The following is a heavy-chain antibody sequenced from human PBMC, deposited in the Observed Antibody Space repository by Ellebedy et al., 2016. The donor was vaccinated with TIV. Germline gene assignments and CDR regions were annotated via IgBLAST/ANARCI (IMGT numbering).Heavy chain of an antibody. Sequence: SETLSLTXAVYGGSFSGYYWSWIRQPPGKGLEWIGEINHSGSTNYNPSLKSRVTISVDTSKNQFSLKLSSVTAADTAVYYCARVHEGGYSSGWYYDYWGQGTLVTVSS. CDR3: ARVHEGGYSSGWYYDY. CDR2: INHSGST. V-gene: IGHV4-34*01. D-gene: IGHD6-19*01. CDR1: GGSFSGYY. J-gene: IGHJ4*02.